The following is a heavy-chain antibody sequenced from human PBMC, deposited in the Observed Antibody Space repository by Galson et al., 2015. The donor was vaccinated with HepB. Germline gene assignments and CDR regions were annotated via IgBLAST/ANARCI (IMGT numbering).Heavy chain of an antibody. V-gene: IGHV3-48*01. D-gene: IGHD6-13*01. CDR2: ISSSSSTI. CDR1: GFTFSSYS. J-gene: IGHJ4*02. CDR3: ARSGPGDSSSWLEFDY. Sequence: SLRLSCAASGFTFSSYSMNWVRQAPGKGLEWVSYISSSSSTIYYADSVKGRFTISRDNAKNSLYLQMNSLRAEDTAVYYCARSGPGDSSSWLEFDYWGQGTLVTVSS.